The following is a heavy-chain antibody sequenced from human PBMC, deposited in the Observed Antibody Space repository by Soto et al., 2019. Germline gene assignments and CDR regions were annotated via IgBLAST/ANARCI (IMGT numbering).Heavy chain of an antibody. D-gene: IGHD7-27*01. CDR2: SSGSGGST. CDR3: ANSEGWGPRYYFDY. Sequence: EVQLLESGGGLVQPGGSLRLSCAASGFTFSSYAMSWVRQAPGKGLEWVSASSGSGGSTYYADSVKGRFTISRDNSKNTLYLQMNSLRAEDTAVYYCANSEGWGPRYYFDYWGQGTLVTVSS. V-gene: IGHV3-23*01. CDR1: GFTFSSYA. J-gene: IGHJ4*02.